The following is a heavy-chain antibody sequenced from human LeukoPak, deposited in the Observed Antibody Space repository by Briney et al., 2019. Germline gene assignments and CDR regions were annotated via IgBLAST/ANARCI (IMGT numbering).Heavy chain of an antibody. D-gene: IGHD3-22*01. Sequence: SETLSLTCAVYGGSFTNYYWNWIRQPPGKGLEWIGEINHSGSTNYKPSLKSRVTISVDTSKNQFSLKLSSVTAAGTAIYYCARYTANKSGYSFDYWGQGTLVTVSS. J-gene: IGHJ4*02. V-gene: IGHV4-34*01. CDR2: INHSGST. CDR3: ARYTANKSGYSFDY. CDR1: GGSFTNYY.